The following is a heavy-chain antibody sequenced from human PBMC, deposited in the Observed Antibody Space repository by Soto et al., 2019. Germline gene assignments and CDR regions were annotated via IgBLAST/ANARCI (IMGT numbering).Heavy chain of an antibody. V-gene: IGHV3-13*01. CDR1: GLTFSSYD. CDR2: IGTAGDA. Sequence: GGSLRLSCAASGLTFSSYDMHWVRQATGKGLEWVSAIGTAGDAYYPGSVKGRFTISRENAKNSLYLQMNSLRAGDTAVYYCARGLRLGYCSGGSCLGYGMDVWGQGTTVTVSS. J-gene: IGHJ6*02. D-gene: IGHD2-15*01. CDR3: ARGLRLGYCSGGSCLGYGMDV.